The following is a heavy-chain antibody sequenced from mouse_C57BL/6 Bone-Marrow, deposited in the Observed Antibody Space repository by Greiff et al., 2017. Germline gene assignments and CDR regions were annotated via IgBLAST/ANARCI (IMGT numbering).Heavy chain of an antibody. D-gene: IGHD2-1*01. J-gene: IGHJ3*01. Sequence: VQLQQPGAELVKPGASVKMSCKASGYTFTSYWITWVKQRPGQGLEWIGDIYPGSGSTNYNEKFKSKATLTVDTSSSTAYMQLSSLTSEDSAVYYCARYLLWSALFAYWGQGTLVTVSA. CDR2: IYPGSGST. CDR1: GYTFTSYW. CDR3: ARYLLWSALFAY. V-gene: IGHV1-55*01.